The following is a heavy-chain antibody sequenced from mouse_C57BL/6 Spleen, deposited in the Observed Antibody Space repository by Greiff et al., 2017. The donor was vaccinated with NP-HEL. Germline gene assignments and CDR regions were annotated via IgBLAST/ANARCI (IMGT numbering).Heavy chain of an antibody. CDR2: IYPRSGNT. CDR1: DYTFTSYG. J-gene: IGHJ3*01. D-gene: IGHD1-1*01. Sequence: VKLQESGAELARPGASVKLSCKASDYTFTSYGISWVKQRTGQGLEWIGEIYPRSGNTYYNEKFKGKATLTADKSSSTAYMELRSLTSEDSAVYFCAGRGVVAEGFAYWGQGTLVTVSA. V-gene: IGHV1-81*01. CDR3: AGRGVVAEGFAY.